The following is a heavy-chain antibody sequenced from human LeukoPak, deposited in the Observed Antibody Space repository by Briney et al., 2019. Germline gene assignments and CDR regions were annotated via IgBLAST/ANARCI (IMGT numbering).Heavy chain of an antibody. CDR2: INTEGTVT. CDR1: GFTFSKYW. Sequence: GSLRLSCAASGFTFSKYWMLWVRHATGKGLESVSRINTEGTVTTYAHSAKGRFTVSRDNADNTMSLQMNSVRDEDTAVYYCATKQWLAPPPDSWGQGTPVTVSS. V-gene: IGHV3-74*01. J-gene: IGHJ4*02. D-gene: IGHD6-19*01. CDR3: ATKQWLAPPPDS.